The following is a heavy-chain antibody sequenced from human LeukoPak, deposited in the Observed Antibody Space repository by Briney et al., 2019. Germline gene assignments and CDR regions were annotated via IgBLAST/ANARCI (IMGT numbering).Heavy chain of an antibody. CDR2: IHHAGST. CDR3: ARKGALPYDSGWYGP. J-gene: IGHJ5*02. CDR1: GGSISSNDW. D-gene: IGHD3-22*01. V-gene: IGHV4-4*01. Sequence: SETLSLTCAVSGGSISSNDWWSWVRQPPGKGLEWIGEIHHAGSTNYNPSLKSRVTMSLDKPKNQFSLRMSSVTAADTAVYCCARKGALPYDSGWYGPWGQGTLVTVSS.